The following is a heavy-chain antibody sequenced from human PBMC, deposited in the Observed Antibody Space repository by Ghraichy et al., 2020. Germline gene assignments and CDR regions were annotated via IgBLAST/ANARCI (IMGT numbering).Heavy chain of an antibody. CDR2: IRYDGSNK. V-gene: IGHV3-30*02. CDR3: AKDLPMKLATAYYFRSMDV. D-gene: IGHD2/OR15-2a*01. J-gene: IGHJ6*02. Sequence: GGSLRLSCAASGFTFSSYGMHWVRQAPGKGLEWVAFIRYDGSNKYYADSVKGRFTISRDNSKNTLYLQMNSLRAEDTAVYYCAKDLPMKLATAYYFRSMDVWGQGTTVTVSS. CDR1: GFTFSSYG.